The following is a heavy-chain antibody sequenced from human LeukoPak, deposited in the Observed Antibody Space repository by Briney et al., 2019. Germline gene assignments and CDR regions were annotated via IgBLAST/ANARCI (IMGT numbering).Heavy chain of an antibody. D-gene: IGHD6-19*01. Sequence: GESLKIFCKGSGYSFTNYWIGWVRQMPGKGLEWMGIIYPGDSDTRYSPSFQGQVTISADKSITTAYLQWSSLKASDTAMYYCARPISRGWDLTYFDYWGQGTLVTVSS. CDR2: IYPGDSDT. CDR3: ARPISRGWDLTYFDY. CDR1: GYSFTNYW. J-gene: IGHJ4*02. V-gene: IGHV5-51*03.